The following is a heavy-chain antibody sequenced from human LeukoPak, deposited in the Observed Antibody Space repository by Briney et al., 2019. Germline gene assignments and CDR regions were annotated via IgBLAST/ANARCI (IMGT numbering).Heavy chain of an antibody. J-gene: IGHJ4*02. CDR2: IRNKANSYTT. CDR1: GFTFSDHY. V-gene: IGHV3-72*01. D-gene: IGHD1-26*01. Sequence: GGSLRLSCAASGFTFSDHYMDWVRQDPGKGLEWVGRIRNKANSYTTEYAASVKGRFTISRDDSKNSLYLQMNSLKCEDTAVYYCAREWDSGSYYLGYFHYWGQGTLVTVSS. CDR3: AREWDSGSYYLGYFHY.